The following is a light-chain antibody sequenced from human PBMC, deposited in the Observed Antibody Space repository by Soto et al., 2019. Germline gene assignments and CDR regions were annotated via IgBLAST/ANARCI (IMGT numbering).Light chain of an antibody. CDR3: QQSYSTPPFT. CDR2: AAS. Sequence: DIQMTQSPSSLSASVGDRVTITCRASQSISSYLNWYQQKPGKAPKLLIYAASSLQSGVPSRFNGSGSGTDFTLPISSLQPEDFATYSCQQSYSTPPFTFGPGTKVDIK. V-gene: IGKV1-39*01. CDR1: QSISSY. J-gene: IGKJ3*01.